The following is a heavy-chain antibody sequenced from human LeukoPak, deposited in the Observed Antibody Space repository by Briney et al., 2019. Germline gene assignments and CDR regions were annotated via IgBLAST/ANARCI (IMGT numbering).Heavy chain of an antibody. Sequence: KPSETLSLTCTVSGGSISSSSYYWGWIRQPPGKGLEWIGSIYYSGSTYYNPSLKNRVSISIDTSKNQFSLTLSSVTAADTAMYYCARDYGSGRRYYYMDVWGKGTTVTVSS. CDR3: ARDYGSGRRYYYMDV. J-gene: IGHJ6*03. CDR2: IYYSGST. CDR1: GGSISSSSYY. V-gene: IGHV4-39*07. D-gene: IGHD3-10*01.